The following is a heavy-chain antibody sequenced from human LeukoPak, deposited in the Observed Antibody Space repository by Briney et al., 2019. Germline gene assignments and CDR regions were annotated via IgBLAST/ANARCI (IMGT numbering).Heavy chain of an antibody. V-gene: IGHV3-7*01. Sequence: GVLRLSCAASGFTFSSHWMSWVRQAPGKGLEWVANIKQDGSEKYYVDSVKGRFTISRDNAKNSLYLQMNSLRAEDTAVYYCARVSDYWGQGTLVTVSS. J-gene: IGHJ4*02. CDR2: IKQDGSEK. CDR3: ARVSDY. CDR1: GFTFSSHW.